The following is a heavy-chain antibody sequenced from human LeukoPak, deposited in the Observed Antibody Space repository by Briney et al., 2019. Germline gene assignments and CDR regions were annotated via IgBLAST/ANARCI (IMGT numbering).Heavy chain of an antibody. CDR3: ARGIWQYYGSGSYPLVY. J-gene: IGHJ4*02. Sequence: PSETLSLTCAVYGGSFSGYYWSWIRQSPVKGLEWIGEINHSGSTNYNPSLRSRVTISVDTSKNQFSLKLSPVTAADTAVYYCARGIWQYYGSGSYPLVYWGQGTLVTVSS. CDR2: INHSGST. CDR1: GGSFSGYY. V-gene: IGHV4-34*01. D-gene: IGHD3-10*01.